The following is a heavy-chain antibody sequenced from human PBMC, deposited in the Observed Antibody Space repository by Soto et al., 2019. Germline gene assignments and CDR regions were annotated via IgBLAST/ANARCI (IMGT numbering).Heavy chain of an antibody. Sequence: QVQLQESGPGLVKPSETLSLTCTVSGDSVNSENYYKSWVRQPPGKGLEWIGYIYNSRSTNYNPSLKSRVIISVDTSKNQFSLQLSSVTAADSAVYYCARGMDNKKVGWWGQGILVTVSS. CDR3: ARGMDNKKVGW. D-gene: IGHD1-1*01. CDR1: GDSVNSENYY. CDR2: IYNSRST. V-gene: IGHV4-61*01. J-gene: IGHJ4*02.